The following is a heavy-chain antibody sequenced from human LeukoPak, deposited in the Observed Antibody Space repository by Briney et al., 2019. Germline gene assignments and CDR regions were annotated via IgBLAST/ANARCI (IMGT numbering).Heavy chain of an antibody. J-gene: IGHJ4*02. Sequence: GRSLRLSCAASGFTFSSYGMHWVRQAPGKGLEWVSVISYDGSSKDYADSVKGRFTISRDNTKNTLYLQMNSLRAEDTAVHYCAKRGSCGGDCYSGPPDYWGQGTLVTVSS. CDR2: ISYDGSSK. D-gene: IGHD2-21*02. V-gene: IGHV3-30*18. CDR3: AKRGSCGGDCYSGPPDY. CDR1: GFTFSSYG.